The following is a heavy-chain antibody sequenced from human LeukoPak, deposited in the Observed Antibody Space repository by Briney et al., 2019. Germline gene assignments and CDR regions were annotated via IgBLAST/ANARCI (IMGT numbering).Heavy chain of an antibody. J-gene: IGHJ3*02. CDR1: GGSISSGRYY. CDR2: IYTSGST. CDR3: ARGGSYLSAFDI. D-gene: IGHD1-26*01. Sequence: PSETLSLTCTVSGGSISSGRYYWSWIRQPAGKGLEWIGRIYTSGSTNYNPSLKSRVTISLDTSKNQFSLKLSSVTAADTAVYYCARGGSYLSAFDIWGQGTMVTVSS. V-gene: IGHV4-61*02.